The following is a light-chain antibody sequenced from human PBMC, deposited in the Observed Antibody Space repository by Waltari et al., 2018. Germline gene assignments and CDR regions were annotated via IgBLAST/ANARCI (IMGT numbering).Light chain of an antibody. CDR2: GAS. J-gene: IGKJ1*01. CDR3: QHYVRLPAT. V-gene: IGKV3-20*01. Sequence: EIVLTQSPGTLSLSQGETATLPCRASQSVRGTVAWYQKKPGQAPRLLIYGASSRATGIPDRVSGSGSGTDFSLTISRLEPEDFAVYYCQHYVRLPATFGQGTRVEIK. CDR1: QSVRGTV.